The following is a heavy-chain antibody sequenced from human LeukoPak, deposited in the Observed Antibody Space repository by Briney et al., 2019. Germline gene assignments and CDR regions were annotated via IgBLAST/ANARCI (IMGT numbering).Heavy chain of an antibody. CDR1: GFTFDDYG. D-gene: IGHD1-1*01. V-gene: IGHV3-20*04. J-gene: IGHJ5*02. CDR3: ARGIDDGDNWFDP. CDR2: ITWNGGST. Sequence: PGGSLRLSCAASGFTFDDYGMSWVRQAPGKGLEWVSGITWNGGSTGYADSVKGRFTISRDNAKNSLYLQMNSLRAEDSALYYCARGIDDGDNWFDPWGQGTLVTVSS.